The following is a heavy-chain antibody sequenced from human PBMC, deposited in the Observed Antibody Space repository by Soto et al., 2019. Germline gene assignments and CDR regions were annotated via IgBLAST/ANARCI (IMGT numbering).Heavy chain of an antibody. CDR2: IYAGST. CDR1: GGSISNYY. Sequence: PSETLSLTCTVSGGSISNYYWGWIRQPPGKGLEWIGYIYAGSTNRNPSLKRRVTISADTSKNHFSLNLRSVTAADTAVYYCARLRSSSTWYFNYMDVWGTGTSVTVSS. V-gene: IGHV4-59*01. J-gene: IGHJ6*03. D-gene: IGHD6-13*01. CDR3: ARLRSSSTWYFNYMDV.